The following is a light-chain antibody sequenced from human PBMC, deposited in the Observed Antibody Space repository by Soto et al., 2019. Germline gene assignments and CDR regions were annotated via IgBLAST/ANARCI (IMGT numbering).Light chain of an antibody. Sequence: SVLTQPASVSGSPGQSITISCIGTSSDVGNYELVSWYQQLPGKAPKLIIYEVTKRPSGVPNRFSGSKSGNTASRTISGLLAEDEADYHCCSFAGGSTYVVFGGGTKLTVL. CDR1: SSDVGNYEL. CDR3: CSFAGGSTYVV. CDR2: EVT. J-gene: IGLJ2*01. V-gene: IGLV2-23*02.